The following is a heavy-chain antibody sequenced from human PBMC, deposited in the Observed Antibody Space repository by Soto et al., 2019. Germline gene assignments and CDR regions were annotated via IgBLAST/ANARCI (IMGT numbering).Heavy chain of an antibody. J-gene: IGHJ4*02. CDR2: IYYSGST. Sequence: SETLSLTCTVSGGSIISSSYYWGWIRQPPGKGLEWIGSIYYSGSTYYNPSLKSRVTISVDTSKNQFSLKLSSVTAADTAVYYCARQTFRDFIDYWGQGTLVTVSS. V-gene: IGHV4-39*01. CDR1: GGSIISSSYY. CDR3: ARQTFRDFIDY.